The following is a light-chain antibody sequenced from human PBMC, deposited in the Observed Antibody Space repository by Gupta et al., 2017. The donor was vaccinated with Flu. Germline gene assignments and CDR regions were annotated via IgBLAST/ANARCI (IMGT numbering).Light chain of an antibody. CDR3: LQYAGSQWT. V-gene: IGKV3-20*01. J-gene: IGKJ1*01. CDR2: GVS. Sequence: EIVLTQTPGTLSLSPGERATLSCTACQSVSSSYLAWYQQKPGKTPRLLIYGVSIRSIGIADRSSGSGSATDFTLTIRSLEPEALAVYYCLQYAGSQWTFGQGTKVEIK. CDR1: QSVSSSY.